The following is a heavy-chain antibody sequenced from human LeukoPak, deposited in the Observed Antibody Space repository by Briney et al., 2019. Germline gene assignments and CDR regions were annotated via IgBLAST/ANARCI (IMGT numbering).Heavy chain of an antibody. Sequence: GRSLRLSCAASGFTFSSYGMHWVRQAPGKGLEWVTFISYHGTNKFYADSVKGRFTISRDNSMNTLYLQMNSLRAEDTDMYYCAREDVNDWDYWGQGTLVTVSS. CDR1: GFTFSSYG. J-gene: IGHJ4*02. CDR3: AREDVNDWDY. V-gene: IGHV3-30*03. CDR2: ISYHGTNK. D-gene: IGHD3-9*01.